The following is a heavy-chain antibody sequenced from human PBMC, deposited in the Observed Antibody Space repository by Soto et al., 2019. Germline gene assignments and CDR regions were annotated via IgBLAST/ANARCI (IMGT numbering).Heavy chain of an antibody. V-gene: IGHV3-74*01. Sequence: GGSLRLSCAASGFIFSDYWMHWVRQAPGKGLVWVARINGDGTTTYVDSVKGRFTISRDNAKNMMYLQMNSLRVDDTAMYYCGRGSGPRGRPYWGQGISVNVSS. CDR1: GFIFSDYW. J-gene: IGHJ4*02. CDR3: GRGSGPRGRPY. D-gene: IGHD6-25*01. CDR2: INGDGTT.